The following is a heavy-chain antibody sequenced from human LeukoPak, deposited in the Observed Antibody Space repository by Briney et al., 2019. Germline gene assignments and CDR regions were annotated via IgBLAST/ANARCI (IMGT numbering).Heavy chain of an antibody. V-gene: IGHV3-23*01. J-gene: IGHJ3*02. CDR1: GFTSSRYG. CDR2: ISGSGGRT. Sequence: GGTLRLSCAASGFTSSRYGMSWVRQAPGKRLEWVSAISGSGGRTYYADSVKRRFTISRDNTKNTRYLEMDSVRAEDTAVYYCAKALSSSTDGDPPPEDAFDSWGQGTMVTVSS. CDR3: AKALSSSTDGDPPPEDAFDS. D-gene: IGHD4-17*01.